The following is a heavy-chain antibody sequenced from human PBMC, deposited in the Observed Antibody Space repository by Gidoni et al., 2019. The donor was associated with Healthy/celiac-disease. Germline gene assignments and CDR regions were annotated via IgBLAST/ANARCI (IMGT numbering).Heavy chain of an antibody. D-gene: IGHD3-22*01. Sequence: QLQLQESGSGLVKPSQTLSLTCAVSGGSISSGGYSWSWIRQPPGKGLEWIGYIYHSGSTYYNPSLKSRVTISVDRSKNQFSLKLSSVTAADTAVYYCARCVDDSSGYYGGPFDPWGQGTLVTVSS. CDR1: GGSISSGGYS. J-gene: IGHJ5*02. CDR3: ARCVDDSSGYYGGPFDP. V-gene: IGHV4-30-2*01. CDR2: IYHSGST.